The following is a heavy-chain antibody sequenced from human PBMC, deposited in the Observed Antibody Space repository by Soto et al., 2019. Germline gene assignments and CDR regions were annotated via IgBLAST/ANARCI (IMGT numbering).Heavy chain of an antibody. D-gene: IGHD3-16*01. Sequence: ASVKVSCKASGYTFTSYGISWVRQAPGQGLEWMGWISAYNGNTNYAQKLQGRVTMTTDTSTSTAYMELRSLRSDDTAVYYCARHLMGIVWEVKNNGYHLGILAPWRPRSLVTGSP. CDR1: GYTFTSYG. CDR2: ISAYNGNT. J-gene: IGHJ5*02. V-gene: IGHV1-18*01. CDR3: ARHLMGIVWEVKNNGYHLGILAP.